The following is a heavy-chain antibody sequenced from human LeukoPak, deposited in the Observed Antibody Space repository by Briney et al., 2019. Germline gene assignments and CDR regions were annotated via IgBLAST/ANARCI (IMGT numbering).Heavy chain of an antibody. V-gene: IGHV1-2*02. CDR1: GYTFTSYD. D-gene: IGHD3-22*01. Sequence: ASVKVSCKASGYTFTSYDINWVRQATGQGLEWMGWMNPNSGGTNYAQKFQGRVTMTRDTSISTAYMELSRLRSDDTAVYYCARGWDEVGLSITMIVLPGRQGYGMDVWGQGTTVTVSS. CDR3: ARGWDEVGLSITMIVLPGRQGYGMDV. CDR2: MNPNSGGT. J-gene: IGHJ6*02.